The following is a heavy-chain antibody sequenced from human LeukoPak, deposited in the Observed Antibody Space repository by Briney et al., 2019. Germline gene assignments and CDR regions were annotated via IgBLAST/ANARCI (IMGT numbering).Heavy chain of an antibody. Sequence: ASVKVSCKTSGYSFTVYYIHWVRQAPGQGLEWMGRLNPHSGGTDFAQNFHGRVTLTRDTSINTAYMDLSSLRSDDTAVYYCPRAFPAAAHSFDYWGQGTLVTVSS. CDR1: GYSFTVYY. J-gene: IGHJ4*02. CDR2: LNPHSGGT. CDR3: PRAFPAAAHSFDY. V-gene: IGHV1-2*06. D-gene: IGHD6-13*01.